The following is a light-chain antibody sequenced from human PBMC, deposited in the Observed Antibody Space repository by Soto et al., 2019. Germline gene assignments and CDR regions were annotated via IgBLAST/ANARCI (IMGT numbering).Light chain of an antibody. CDR3: QKYNDYPIN. CDR2: DAS. CDR1: QDIRDL. V-gene: IGKV1-33*01. Sequence: DIQLTQSPSSLSLSLGDRVTITCHASQDIRDLLNWYQQKPGKAPKVLIHDASTLETGVPSRFRGSGSGTDFTFTISSLQPDDFATYFCQKYNDYPINFGQGTRLEIK. J-gene: IGKJ5*01.